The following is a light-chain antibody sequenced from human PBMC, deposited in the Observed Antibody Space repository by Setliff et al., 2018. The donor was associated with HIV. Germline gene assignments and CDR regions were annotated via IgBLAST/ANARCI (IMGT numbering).Light chain of an antibody. CDR3: SSFTSSSTFV. CDR1: RGDVGGYNY. Sequence: QSALAKPASVSGSPGQSNTISCTGTRGDVGGYNYVSWYQQHTGRVPKLMIYEVNHRPSGVSNRCSGSTSGYAASLTISGLQAEDEADYYCSSFTSSSTFVFGTGTKVTV. V-gene: IGLV2-14*03. J-gene: IGLJ1*01. CDR2: EVN.